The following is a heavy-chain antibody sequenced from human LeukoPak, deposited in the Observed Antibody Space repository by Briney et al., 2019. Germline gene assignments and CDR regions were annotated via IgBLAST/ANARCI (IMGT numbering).Heavy chain of an antibody. CDR3: AKDSGDIVTYYDFWSGYKALDY. J-gene: IGHJ4*02. CDR1: GFTFDDYA. Sequence: PGGPLRLSCAASGFTFDDYAMHWVRQAPGKGLGWVSLVSGDGGSTYYADSVKGRFTISRDNSKNSPYLQMNSLRTEDTALYYCAKDSGDIVTYYDFWSGYKALDYWGQGTLVTVSS. D-gene: IGHD3-3*01. V-gene: IGHV3-43*02. CDR2: VSGDGGST.